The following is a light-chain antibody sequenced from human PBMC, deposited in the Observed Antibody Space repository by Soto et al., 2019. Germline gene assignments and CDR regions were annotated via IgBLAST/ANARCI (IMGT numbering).Light chain of an antibody. V-gene: IGKV1-9*01. J-gene: IGKJ4*01. CDR3: QQVNVYPST. Sequence: IQLTQSPSSLSASVGDRVTITFGASQGISIYLGWYQQKPGKAPNLLIYDASTLHSGVPSRFSGGGSGTDFTLTISSLQPEDFATYYCQQVNVYPSTFGGGTKVHIK. CDR1: QGISIY. CDR2: DAS.